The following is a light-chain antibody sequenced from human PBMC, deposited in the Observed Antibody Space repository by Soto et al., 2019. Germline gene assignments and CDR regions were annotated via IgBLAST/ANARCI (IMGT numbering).Light chain of an antibody. V-gene: IGLV1-44*01. CDR2: SDN. CDR1: SSNIGSNS. CDR3: ATWGDSSVV. Sequence: QSVLTQPPSASGPPGQRVAISCSGSSSNIGSNSVNWYQQLPGTAPKLLIYSDNQRPSGVPDRFSGSKSGTSASLAISGLQSEDEADYYCATWGDSSVVFGGGTKLTVL. J-gene: IGLJ2*01.